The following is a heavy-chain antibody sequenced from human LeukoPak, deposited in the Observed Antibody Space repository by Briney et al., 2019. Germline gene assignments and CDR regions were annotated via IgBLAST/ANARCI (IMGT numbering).Heavy chain of an antibody. CDR3: ARGHGWYSP. V-gene: IGHV4-4*07. J-gene: IGHJ5*02. D-gene: IGHD6-19*01. CDR1: GGSKKNYY. CDR2: IFTSGTI. Sequence: PSGTPSLPRTVPGGSKKNYYWTWIREPPREGLEWIGRIFTSGTISYNPSLQSRVTMFVDTSKSQFSLILTSVTAADTAVYYCARGHGWYSPWGQGTLVTVSS.